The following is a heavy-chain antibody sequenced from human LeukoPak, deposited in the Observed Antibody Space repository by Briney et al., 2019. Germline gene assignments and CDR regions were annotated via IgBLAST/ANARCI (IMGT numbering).Heavy chain of an antibody. Sequence: GGSLRLSCAASGFTFDDYTMHWVRQAPGKGLEWVSVIYSGGSTYYADSVKGRFTISRDNAKNSLYLQMNSLRAEDTAVYYCARDPGYCSGGSCQYYYYYYMDVWGKGTTVTVSS. CDR2: IYSGGST. D-gene: IGHD2-15*01. V-gene: IGHV3-69-1*01. J-gene: IGHJ6*03. CDR1: GFTFDDYT. CDR3: ARDPGYCSGGSCQYYYYYYMDV.